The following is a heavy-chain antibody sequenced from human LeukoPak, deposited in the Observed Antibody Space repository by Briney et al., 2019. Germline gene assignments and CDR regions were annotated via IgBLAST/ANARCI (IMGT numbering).Heavy chain of an antibody. CDR2: IYYSGST. J-gene: IGHJ5*02. D-gene: IGHD3-10*01. V-gene: IGHV4-39*01. CDR3: ARNRYYYGSGNYGVPNWFDP. Sequence: PSETLSLTCTVSGGSISSSRYYWGWIRQPPGKGLEWIGSIYYSGSTYYNPSLKSRLTISVDTSKNQFSLKLSSVTAADTAVYYCARNRYYYGSGNYGVPNWFDPWGQGTLVTVSS. CDR1: GGSISSSRYY.